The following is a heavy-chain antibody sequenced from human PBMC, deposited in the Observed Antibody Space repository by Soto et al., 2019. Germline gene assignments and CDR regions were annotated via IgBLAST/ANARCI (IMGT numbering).Heavy chain of an antibody. Sequence: GGSLRLSCAASGFTFDDYTMHWVRQAPGKGLEWVSLISWDGGSTYYADSVKGRFTISRDNSKNSLYLQMNSLRTEDTALYYCAKDMESVLTATHYYYYGMDVWGQGTTVTVSS. CDR1: GFTFDDYT. CDR3: AKDMESVLTATHYYYYGMDV. J-gene: IGHJ6*02. D-gene: IGHD2-15*01. V-gene: IGHV3-43*01. CDR2: ISWDGGST.